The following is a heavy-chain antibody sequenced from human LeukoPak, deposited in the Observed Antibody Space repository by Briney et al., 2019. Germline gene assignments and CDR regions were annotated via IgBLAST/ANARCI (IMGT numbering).Heavy chain of an antibody. Sequence: PGGSLRLSCAASGFTFRSYWMHWVRLPPGKGLVWVSRIKSDGSSTSYADFVKGRFTISRDNAKNTLYLQMNSLRAEDTAVYYCAKHGFGVPEGYWGQGTLVTVSS. V-gene: IGHV3-74*01. CDR2: IKSDGSST. J-gene: IGHJ4*02. CDR1: GFTFRSYW. D-gene: IGHD3-10*01. CDR3: AKHGFGVPEGY.